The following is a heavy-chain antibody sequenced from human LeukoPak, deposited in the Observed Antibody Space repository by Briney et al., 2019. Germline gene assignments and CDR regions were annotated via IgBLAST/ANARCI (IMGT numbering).Heavy chain of an antibody. J-gene: IGHJ4*02. V-gene: IGHV3-23*01. CDR1: GFAFSTYA. Sequence: GVSLRLSCAASGFAFSTYAMSWVRQAPGMGLEWFSAISGSGGGTYYADSVKGRFTISRDNAKNTLYLLMNNLRAEDTAVYYCAKEDSSSSRYYFEYWGQGTLVTVSS. CDR3: AKEDSSSSRYYFEY. D-gene: IGHD6-6*01. CDR2: ISGSGGGT.